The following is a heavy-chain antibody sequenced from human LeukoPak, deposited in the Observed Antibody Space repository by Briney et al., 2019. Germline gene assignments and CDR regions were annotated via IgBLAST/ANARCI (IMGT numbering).Heavy chain of an antibody. J-gene: IGHJ6*02. V-gene: IGHV3-30*04. CDR1: GFTFSSYA. D-gene: IGHD1-1*01. CDR3: ARDNDPYYYYYGMDV. Sequence: GGSLRLPCAASGFTFSSYAMHWVRQAPGKGLEWVAVISYDGSNKYYADSVKGRFTISRDNSKNTLYLQMNSLRAEDTAVYYCARDNDPYYYYYGMDVWGQGTTVTVSS. CDR2: ISYDGSNK.